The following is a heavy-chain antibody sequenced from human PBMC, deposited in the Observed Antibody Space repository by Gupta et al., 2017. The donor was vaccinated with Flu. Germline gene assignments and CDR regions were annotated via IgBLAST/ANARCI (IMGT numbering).Heavy chain of an antibody. J-gene: IGHJ4*02. Sequence: QVQLQESCPGLVKPSQTLSLTCTVSGCSISSGGYYWSWIRQHPGKGLEWIGYIYYSGSTYYNTSLKSRVTISVDTSKNQFSLKLSSVTAADTAVYYCARGDHIAAAADYWGQGTLVTVSS. V-gene: IGHV4-31*03. CDR1: GCSISSGGYY. CDR3: ARGDHIAAAADY. CDR2: IYYSGST. D-gene: IGHD6-13*01.